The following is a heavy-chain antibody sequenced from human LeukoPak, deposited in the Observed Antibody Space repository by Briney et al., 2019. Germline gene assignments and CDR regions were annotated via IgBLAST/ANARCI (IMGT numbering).Heavy chain of an antibody. Sequence: PSETLSLTCTLSGGSISSTNYYWVWIRQPPGKGLEWIGSIYYSGSTYYNPSLKSRVTLSVDTSNNQFSLKVNSVTTTDTAVYYCARQTYSSGWDRQIDYWGQGTLVTVSS. CDR1: GGSISSTNYY. CDR3: ARQTYSSGWDRQIDY. D-gene: IGHD6-19*01. V-gene: IGHV4-39*01. CDR2: IYYSGST. J-gene: IGHJ4*02.